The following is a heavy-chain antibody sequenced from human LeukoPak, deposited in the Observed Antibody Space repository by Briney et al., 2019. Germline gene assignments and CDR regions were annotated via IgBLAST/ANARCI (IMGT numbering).Heavy chain of an antibody. J-gene: IGHJ6*02. CDR2: INHSGST. CDR3: ARARHVLRFLEWLSDGRAGVYGMDV. Sequence: PSETLSLTCAVYGGSFSGYYWSWIRQPPGKGLEWIGEINHSGSTNYNPSLKSRVTISVDTSKNQFSLKLSSVTAADTAVYYCARARHVLRFLEWLSDGRAGVYGMDVWGQGTTVTVSS. V-gene: IGHV4-34*01. CDR1: GGSFSGYY. D-gene: IGHD3-3*01.